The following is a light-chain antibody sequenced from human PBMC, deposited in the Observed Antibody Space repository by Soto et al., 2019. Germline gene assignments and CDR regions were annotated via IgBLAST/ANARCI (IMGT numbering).Light chain of an antibody. CDR2: GAS. J-gene: IGKJ1*01. V-gene: IGKV3-20*01. CDR1: QSVSSSF. CDR3: QQYGSSSLS. Sequence: EIVLTQSPGTLSLSPGERATLSCRASQSVSSSFLAWYQQRPGQAPRLLIYGASSRAAGIPERFSGSGSGTDFTLIISRLEPEDFAVYFCQQYGSSSLSFGQGTKVEIK.